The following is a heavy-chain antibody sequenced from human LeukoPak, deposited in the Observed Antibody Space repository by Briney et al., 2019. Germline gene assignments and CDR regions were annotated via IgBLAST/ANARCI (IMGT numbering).Heavy chain of an antibody. CDR3: ARESYYDSSGSNWFDP. CDR2: INHSGST. V-gene: IGHV4-34*01. J-gene: IGHJ5*02. D-gene: IGHD3-22*01. CDR1: GRSFSGYY. Sequence: KPSETLSLTCAVYGRSFSGYYWSWIRQPPGKGLEWIGEINHSGSTNYNPSLKSRVTISVDTSKNQFSLKLSSVTAADTAVYYCARESYYDSSGSNWFDPWGQGTLVTVSS.